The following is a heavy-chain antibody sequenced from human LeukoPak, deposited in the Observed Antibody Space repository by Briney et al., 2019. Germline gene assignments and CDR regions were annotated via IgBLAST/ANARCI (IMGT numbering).Heavy chain of an antibody. J-gene: IGHJ4*02. V-gene: IGHV1-69*05. CDR3: ARSGYSYGMSFDY. CDR2: IIPIFGTA. CDR1: GGTFSSYA. Sequence: SVKVSCKASGGTFSSYAISWARQAPGQGLEWMGGIIPIFGTANYAQKFQGRVTITTDESTSTAYMELSSLKSEDTAVYYCARSGYSYGMSFDYWGQGTLVTVSS. D-gene: IGHD5-18*01.